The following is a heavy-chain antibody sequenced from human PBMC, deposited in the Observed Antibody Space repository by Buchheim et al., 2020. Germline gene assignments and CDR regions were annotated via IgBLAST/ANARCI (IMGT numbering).Heavy chain of an antibody. D-gene: IGHD2-15*01. V-gene: IGHV3-33*01. CDR3: AGAPKASVALLH. J-gene: IGHJ4*02. CDR1: GFTFSSYG. CDR2: IWYDGSNK. Sequence: QVQLVESGGGVVQPGRSLRLSCAASGFTFSSYGMHWVRQAPGKGLEWVAVIWYDGSNKYYADSVKGRFPISRDNSKNTLYLQMNSLRAEDTAVYYCAGAPKASVALLHWGQGTL.